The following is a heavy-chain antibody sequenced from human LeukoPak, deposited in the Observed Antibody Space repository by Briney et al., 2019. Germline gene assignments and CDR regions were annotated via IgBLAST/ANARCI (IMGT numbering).Heavy chain of an antibody. J-gene: IGHJ4*02. D-gene: IGHD4-17*01. CDR2: IIPIFGTA. CDR1: GGTFSSYA. Sequence: SVKVSCKASGGTFSSYAISWVRQAPGQGLEWMGGIIPIFGTANYAQKFQGRATITADKSTSTAYMELSSLRSEDTAVYYCARGPTDAYGDFRFDYWGQGTLVTVSS. V-gene: IGHV1-69*06. CDR3: ARGPTDAYGDFRFDY.